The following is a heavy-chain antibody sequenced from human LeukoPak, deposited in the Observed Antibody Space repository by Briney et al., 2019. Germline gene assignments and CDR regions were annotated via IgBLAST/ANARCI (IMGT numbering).Heavy chain of an antibody. J-gene: IGHJ6*02. CDR3: ARVGIVVPAAMSPLYYGMDV. CDR2: IYYSGST. Sequence: PSETLSLTCTVSGGSISSGGYYWSWIRQHPGKGLEWIGYIYYSGSTYYNPSLKSRVTISVDTSENQFSLKLSSVTAADTAVYYCARVGIVVPAAMSPLYYGMDVWGQGTTVTVSS. D-gene: IGHD2-2*01. V-gene: IGHV4-31*03. CDR1: GGSISSGGYY.